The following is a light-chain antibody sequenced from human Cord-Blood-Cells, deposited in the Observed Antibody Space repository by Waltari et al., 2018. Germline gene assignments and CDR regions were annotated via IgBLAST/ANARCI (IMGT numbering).Light chain of an antibody. J-gene: IGLJ3*02. CDR3: CSYAGSSTWV. Sequence: QSALTQPASVSGSPGQSITISCTGTSSDVGRYNLVPWYQQHPGKAPKLLIYEGSKRPSGVAKRVSGSKSGNTASLTISGLQAEDEADYYCCSYAGSSTWVFGGGTTLTV. V-gene: IGLV2-23*01. CDR1: SSDVGRYNL. CDR2: EGS.